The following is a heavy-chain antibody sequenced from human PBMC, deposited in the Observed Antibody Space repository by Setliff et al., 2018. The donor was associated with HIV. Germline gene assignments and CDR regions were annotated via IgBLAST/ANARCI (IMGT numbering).Heavy chain of an antibody. D-gene: IGHD3-3*01. CDR1: GGSISNSNYF. CDR3: ARSFSGRYFWSGYYTGPDPKGENAFDI. Sequence: PSETLSLTCTVSGGSISNSNYFWGWIRQPPGKGLEWIGRIYSSGSTYYQPSLQGRVSMSIDSSKNHFSLGLSYVTAADTAVYYCARSFSGRYFWSGYYTGPDPKGENAFDIWGQGTMVTVSS. V-gene: IGHV4-39*02. J-gene: IGHJ3*02. CDR2: IYSSGST.